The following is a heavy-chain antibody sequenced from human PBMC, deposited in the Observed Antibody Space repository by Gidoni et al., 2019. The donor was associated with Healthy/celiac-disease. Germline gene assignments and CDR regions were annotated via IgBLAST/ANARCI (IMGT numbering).Heavy chain of an antibody. CDR1: GFTFSSYS. V-gene: IGHV3-21*01. CDR2: ISSSSSYI. Sequence: EVQLVESGGGLVKPGGSLRLSCAASGFTFSSYSMNWVRQAPGKGLEWVSSISSSSSYIYYADSVKGRFTISRDNAKNSLYLQMNSLRAEDTAVYYCARGGNPYYYYYGMDVWGQGTTVTVSS. CDR3: ARGGNPYYYYYGMDV. D-gene: IGHD3-10*01. J-gene: IGHJ6*02.